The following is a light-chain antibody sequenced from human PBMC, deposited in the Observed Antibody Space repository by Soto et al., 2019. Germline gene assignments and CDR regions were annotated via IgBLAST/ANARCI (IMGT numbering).Light chain of an antibody. Sequence: EIVLTQSPGTLSLSPGDRATISCRASQSVTKNYLAWYQQELGQPSKLLIYNAFNRAPGIKDKFSGSGSGTDFTLTISRLEPEDFAVYYCHQYAHSPQTFGQGTKVEIK. J-gene: IGKJ1*01. CDR3: HQYAHSPQT. CDR1: QSVTKNY. V-gene: IGKV3-20*01. CDR2: NAF.